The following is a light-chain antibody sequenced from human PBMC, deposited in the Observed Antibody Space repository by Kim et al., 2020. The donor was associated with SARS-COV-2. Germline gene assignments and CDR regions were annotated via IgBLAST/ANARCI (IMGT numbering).Light chain of an antibody. CDR3: QSYDSSLSGSRV. CDR2: GNS. V-gene: IGLV1-40*01. J-gene: IGLJ2*01. CDR1: SPNIGAGYD. Sequence: VTSSCTGSSPNIGAGYDVHWYQQLPGTAPKHLIYGNSNRPSGVPDRFSGSKSGTSASLAITGLQAEDEADYYCQSYDSSLSGSRVFGGGTKLTVL.